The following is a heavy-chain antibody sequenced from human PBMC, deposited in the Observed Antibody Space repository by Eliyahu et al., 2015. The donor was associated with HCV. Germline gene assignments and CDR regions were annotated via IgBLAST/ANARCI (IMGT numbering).Heavy chain of an antibody. CDR2: ISGSGGTT. CDR3: AKVGEPYSYYDY. V-gene: IGHV3-23*01. CDR1: GXAFSSYA. D-gene: IGHD4-11*01. Sequence: EVQLLESGGGLVQPGGSLTLSXAASGXAFSSYAINWVRXAPGKGLEWVSAISGSGGTTYYTDSMKGRITISRDNSKNTLYLQMSSLRAEDTATYYCAKVGEPYSYYDYWGQGTLVTVSS. J-gene: IGHJ4*02.